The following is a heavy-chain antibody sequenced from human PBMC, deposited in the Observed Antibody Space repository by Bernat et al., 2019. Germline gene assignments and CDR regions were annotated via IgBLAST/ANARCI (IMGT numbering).Heavy chain of an antibody. D-gene: IGHD1-26*01. CDR1: GFTFSAYS. Sequence: EVLVVESGGGLVEPGGSLRLSCAASGFTFSAYSMNWVRQAPGKGLEWVSSIGDSSNSISYTDSVKGRFSISRDNAKNSLYLEMRSLRAEDTAVYYCASGGYGNFGYWGQGTLVTVSS. CDR2: IGDSSNSI. CDR3: ASGGYGNFGY. J-gene: IGHJ4*02. V-gene: IGHV3-21*01.